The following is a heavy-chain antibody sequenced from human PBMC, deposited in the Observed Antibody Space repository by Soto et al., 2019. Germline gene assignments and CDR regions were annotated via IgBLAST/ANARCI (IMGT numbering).Heavy chain of an antibody. D-gene: IGHD3-22*01. J-gene: IGHJ3*02. CDR3: ARDKNDYYDSSGCDAFDI. CDR1: GFTFSSYS. Sequence: GGSLRLSCAASGFTFSSYSMNWVRQAPGKGLEWVSSISSSSSYIYYADSVKGRFTISRDNAKNSLYLQMNSLRAEDTAVYYCARDKNDYYDSSGCDAFDIWGQGTMVTVSS. V-gene: IGHV3-21*01. CDR2: ISSSSSYI.